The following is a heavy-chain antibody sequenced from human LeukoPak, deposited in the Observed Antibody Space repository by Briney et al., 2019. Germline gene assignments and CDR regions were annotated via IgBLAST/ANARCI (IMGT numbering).Heavy chain of an antibody. J-gene: IGHJ4*02. CDR1: GGSISSSSYH. CDR3: ARVKRRWLLDY. CDR2: IYYSGST. Sequence: SETLSLTCTVSGGSISSSSYHWGWIRQPPGKGLEWIGSIYYSGSTYYNPSLKSRVTISVDTSKNQFSLKLSSVTAADTAVYYCARVKRRWLLDYWGQGTLVTVSS. V-gene: IGHV4-39*07. D-gene: IGHD5-24*01.